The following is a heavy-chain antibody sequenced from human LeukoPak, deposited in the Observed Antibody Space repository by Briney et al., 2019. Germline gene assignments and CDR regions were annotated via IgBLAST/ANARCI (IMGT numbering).Heavy chain of an antibody. D-gene: IGHD3-16*01. CDR1: GYIFSDYY. Sequence: ASVKVSCKASGYIFSDYYMHWVRQAPGQGLEWLGWINPKSGAADYAQQFRGRVTMTRDTSINTDYMEMKRVTSDDTAVYYCARVPHSLRAFDPWGQGTLVTVSS. CDR2: INPKSGAA. CDR3: ARVPHSLRAFDP. V-gene: IGHV1-2*02. J-gene: IGHJ5*02.